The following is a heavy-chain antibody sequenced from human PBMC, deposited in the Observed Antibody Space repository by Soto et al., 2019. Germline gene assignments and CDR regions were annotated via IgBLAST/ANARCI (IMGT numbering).Heavy chain of an antibody. D-gene: IGHD6-19*01. V-gene: IGHV3-23*01. CDR1: GFSFGTFV. CDR3: AKNGQWLATPPEA. Sequence: RRLSCAASGFSFGTFVMTWFRQAPGGGLEWVASITDSGYTASYAETVEGRFTVSRDNSKNKLHLQMNDLRAEDTATYYCAKNGQWLATPPEAWGQGTLVTVSS. CDR2: ITDSGYTA. J-gene: IGHJ1*01.